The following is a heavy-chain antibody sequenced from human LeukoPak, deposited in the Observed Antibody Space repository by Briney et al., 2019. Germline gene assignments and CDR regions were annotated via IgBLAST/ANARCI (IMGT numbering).Heavy chain of an antibody. CDR1: GGSISSYY. CDR2: IYYSGST. Sequence: SETLSLTCTVSGGSISSYYWSWIRQPPGKGLEWIGYIYYSGSTNYNPSLKSRVTISVDTSKNQFSLKLSSVTAADTAVYYCAREKTGTYCSSTSCYRSHYYYYMDVWGKGTTVTVSS. D-gene: IGHD2-2*02. J-gene: IGHJ6*03. CDR3: AREKTGTYCSSTSCYRSHYYYYMDV. V-gene: IGHV4-59*01.